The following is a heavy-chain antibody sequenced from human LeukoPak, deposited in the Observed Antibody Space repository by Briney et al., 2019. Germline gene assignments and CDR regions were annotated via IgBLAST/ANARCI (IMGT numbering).Heavy chain of an antibody. CDR2: IIPIFGTA. CDR1: GGTFSSYA. J-gene: IGHJ4*02. V-gene: IGHV1-69*06. Sequence: SVKVSCKASGGTFSSYAISWVRQAPGQGLELMGRIIPIFGTANYAQKFQGRVTITADKSTSTAYMELSSLRSEDTAVYYCAYSGSYWAPPYWGQGTLVTVSS. CDR3: AYSGSYWAPPY. D-gene: IGHD1-26*01.